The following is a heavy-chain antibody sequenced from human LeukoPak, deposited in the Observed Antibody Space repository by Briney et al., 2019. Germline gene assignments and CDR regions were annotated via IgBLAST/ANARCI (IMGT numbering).Heavy chain of an antibody. J-gene: IGHJ3*02. D-gene: IGHD6-13*01. CDR1: GGSISYY. CDR2: IYYSGRT. Sequence: SETLSLTCTVSGGSISYYWGWIRQPPGEGLEWIGSIYYSGRTYYNPSLKSRVTISVDTSKNQFSLKLSSVTAADTAVYYCARLGPGYSSTWSNDAFAIWGQGTVVTVSS. V-gene: IGHV4-39*01. CDR3: ARLGPGYSSTWSNDAFAI.